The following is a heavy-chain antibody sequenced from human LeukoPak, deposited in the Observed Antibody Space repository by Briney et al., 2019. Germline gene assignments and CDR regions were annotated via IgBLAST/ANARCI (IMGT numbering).Heavy chain of an antibody. CDR1: GGSISSSSYY. J-gene: IGHJ4*02. CDR2: IYYSGST. Sequence: SETLSLTCTVSGGSISSSSYYWGWIRQPPGKGLEWIGSIYYSGSTYYNPSLKSRVTISVDTSKNQFSLKLSSVTAADTAVYYCARGLGYYDILTGYYFDYWGQGTLVTVSS. D-gene: IGHD3-9*01. CDR3: ARGLGYYDILTGYYFDY. V-gene: IGHV4-39*07.